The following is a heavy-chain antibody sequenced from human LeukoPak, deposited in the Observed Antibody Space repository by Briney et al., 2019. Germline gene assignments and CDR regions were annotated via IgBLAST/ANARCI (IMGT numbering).Heavy chain of an antibody. D-gene: IGHD5-18*01. J-gene: IGHJ4*02. CDR3: AREHSYGKLRNGFDY. V-gene: IGHV1-8*01. CDR1: GYTLTNYD. CDR2: MSPNNGNT. Sequence: ASVKVSCKTSGYTLTNYDINWVRQATGQGLEWLGWMSPNNGNTGYAQKFQGRVTMTRDTSINTAYMELSSLRSEDTAVYYCAREHSYGKLRNGFDYWGQGTLVTVSS.